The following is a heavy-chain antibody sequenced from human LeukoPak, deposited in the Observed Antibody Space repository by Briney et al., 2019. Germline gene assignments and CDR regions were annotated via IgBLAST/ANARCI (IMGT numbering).Heavy chain of an antibody. CDR3: ARRKGPFSWGAVNWFDP. J-gene: IGHJ5*02. D-gene: IGHD1-26*01. CDR2: IYWDDDK. Sequence: SGPTLVNPTQTLTLTCTYSGLSLTSSGEGVVWIRQPPGKALEWLAFIYWDDDKNYNPSLRRRLTVAKDTSRSQVILTMTNMDPADTATYYCARRKGPFSWGAVNWFDPWGQGIQVTVSS. V-gene: IGHV2-5*02. CDR1: GLSLTSSGEG.